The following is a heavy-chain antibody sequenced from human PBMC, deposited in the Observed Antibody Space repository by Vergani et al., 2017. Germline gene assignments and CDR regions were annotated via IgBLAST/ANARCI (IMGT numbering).Heavy chain of an antibody. Sequence: QVKLQESGPGLVKPSETLSLTCSVSGGSMSGYHWSWIRQPPGKELGWIGYMYHSGSTNYNPSLETPVTISGATSKNQFSLKLNSVTGADTAVYYCGRVADFYGLGSRLLDLWGQGILVTVSS. CDR3: GRVADFYGLGSRLLDL. CDR2: MYHSGST. J-gene: IGHJ5*02. CDR1: GGSMSGYH. V-gene: IGHV4-59*01. D-gene: IGHD3-10*01.